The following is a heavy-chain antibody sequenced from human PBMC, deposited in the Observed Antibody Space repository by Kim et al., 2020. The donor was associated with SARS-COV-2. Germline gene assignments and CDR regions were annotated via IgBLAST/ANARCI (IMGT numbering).Heavy chain of an antibody. CDR2: IYHSGST. D-gene: IGHD4-17*01. V-gene: IGHV4-30-2*01. CDR1: GGSISSGGYS. CDR3: ARAATTWRPNNWFDP. Sequence: SETLSLTCAVSGGSISSGGYSWSWIRQPPGKGLEWIGYIYHSGSTYYNPSLKSRVTISVDRSKNQFSLKLSSVTAADTAVYYCARAATTWRPNNWFDPWGQGTLVTVSS. J-gene: IGHJ5*02.